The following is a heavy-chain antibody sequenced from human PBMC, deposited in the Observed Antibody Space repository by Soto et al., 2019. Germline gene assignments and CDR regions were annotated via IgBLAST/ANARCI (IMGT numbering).Heavy chain of an antibody. Sequence: PSETLSLTCTVSGGSISSYYWSWIRQPPGKGLEWIGYIYYSGSTNYNPSLKSRVTISVDTSKNQFSLKLSSVTAADTALYYCARSLEYGPGWIDYWGQGTLVTVSS. CDR3: ARSLEYGPGWIDY. CDR2: IYYSGST. J-gene: IGHJ4*02. CDR1: GGSISSYY. V-gene: IGHV4-59*01. D-gene: IGHD3-10*01.